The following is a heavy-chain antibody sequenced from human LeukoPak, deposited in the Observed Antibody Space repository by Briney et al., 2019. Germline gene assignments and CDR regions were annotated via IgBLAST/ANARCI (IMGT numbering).Heavy chain of an antibody. J-gene: IGHJ4*02. CDR1: GGSFSGYY. CDR2: INHSGST. Sequence: SETLSLTCAVYGGSFSGYYWSWIRQPPGKGLEWIGEINHSGSTNYNPSLKSRVTISVDTSKNQFSLKLSSVTAADTAVYYCARNDDSSSYWGQGTPVTVSS. V-gene: IGHV4-34*01. CDR3: ARNDDSSSY. D-gene: IGHD5-18*01.